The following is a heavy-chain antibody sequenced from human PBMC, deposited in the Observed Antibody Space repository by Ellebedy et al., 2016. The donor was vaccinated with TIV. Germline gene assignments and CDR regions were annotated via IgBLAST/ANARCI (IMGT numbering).Heavy chain of an antibody. Sequence: GESLKISXAASGFTFSSYAMSWVRQAPGKGLEWVSYISSSSSTIYYADSVKGRFTISRDNAKNSLYLQMNSLRAEDTAVYYCARDSENRAFDIWGQGTMVTVSS. V-gene: IGHV3-48*01. CDR3: ARDSENRAFDI. CDR2: ISSSSSTI. D-gene: IGHD2/OR15-2a*01. J-gene: IGHJ3*02. CDR1: GFTFSSYA.